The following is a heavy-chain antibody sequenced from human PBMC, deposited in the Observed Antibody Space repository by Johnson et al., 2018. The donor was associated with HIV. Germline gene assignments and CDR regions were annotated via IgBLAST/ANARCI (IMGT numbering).Heavy chain of an antibody. V-gene: IGHV3-20*04. J-gene: IGHJ3*02. D-gene: IGHD3-22*01. Sequence: EVQLMESGGGLVQPGGSLRLSCATSGFTFSSYWMSWVRQAPGKGLEWVSGINWNGGSTGYADSVKGRFTISRDNAKSSLYLQVSSLIADDTAMYFCARDLMDSSDYPPDAFDIWGQGTMVTVSS. CDR2: INWNGGST. CDR1: GFTFSSYW. CDR3: ARDLMDSSDYPPDAFDI.